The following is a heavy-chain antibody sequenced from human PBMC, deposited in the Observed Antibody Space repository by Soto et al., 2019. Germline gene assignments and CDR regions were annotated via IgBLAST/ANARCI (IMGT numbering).Heavy chain of an antibody. CDR3: ARETHYYGSGSYEDYYYYYMDV. Sequence: ASVKVSCKASGYTFTSYDINWVRQATGQGLERMGWMNPNSGNTGYAQKFQGRVTMTRNTSISTAYMELSSLRSEDTAVYYCARETHYYGSGSYEDYYYYYMDVWGKGTTVTVSS. CDR2: MNPNSGNT. J-gene: IGHJ6*03. D-gene: IGHD3-10*01. CDR1: GYTFTSYD. V-gene: IGHV1-8*01.